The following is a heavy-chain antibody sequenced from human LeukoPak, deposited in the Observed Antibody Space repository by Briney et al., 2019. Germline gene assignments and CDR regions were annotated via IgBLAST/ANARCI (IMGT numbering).Heavy chain of an antibody. CDR1: GYSISSGYY. Sequence: SETLSLTCTVSGYSISSGYYWGWIRQPPGKGLEWIGSIYHSGSTYYNPSLKSRVTISVDTSKNQFSLKLSSVTAADTAVYYCARFDDSSGYYAPLGFDYWGQGTLVTVSS. V-gene: IGHV4-38-2*02. CDR3: ARFDDSSGYYAPLGFDY. CDR2: IYHSGST. D-gene: IGHD3-22*01. J-gene: IGHJ4*02.